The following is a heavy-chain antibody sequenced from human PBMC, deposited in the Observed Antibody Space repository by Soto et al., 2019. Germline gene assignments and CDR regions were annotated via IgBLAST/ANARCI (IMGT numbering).Heavy chain of an antibody. CDR1: GGSVSSGNHY. J-gene: IGHJ4*02. CDR2: VFYSGSD. D-gene: IGHD5-18*01. Sequence: QVQLQESGPGLVKPSETLSLTCTVSGGSVSSGNHYWSWIRQPPGKELEFIAYVFYSGSDNYNPSLKSRVTTSIDTSKIQFSLNLRSVTAADTAVSHSARGRGYGYGIDYWGQGALVTVSS. V-gene: IGHV4-61*01. CDR3: ARGRGYGYGIDY.